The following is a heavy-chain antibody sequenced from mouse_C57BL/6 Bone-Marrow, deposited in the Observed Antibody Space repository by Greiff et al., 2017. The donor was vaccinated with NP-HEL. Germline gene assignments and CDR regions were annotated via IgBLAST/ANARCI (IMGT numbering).Heavy chain of an antibody. J-gene: IGHJ4*01. CDR3: APGVLPLYAMDY. CDR2: INPSNGGT. Sequence: QVQLQQPGTELVKPGASVKLSCKASGYTFTSYWMHWVKQRPGQGLEWIGNINPSNGGTNYNEKLKSKATLTVDKSSSTAYMQLSSLTSEDSAVYYCAPGVLPLYAMDYWGQGTSVTVSS. V-gene: IGHV1-53*01. CDR1: GYTFTSYW.